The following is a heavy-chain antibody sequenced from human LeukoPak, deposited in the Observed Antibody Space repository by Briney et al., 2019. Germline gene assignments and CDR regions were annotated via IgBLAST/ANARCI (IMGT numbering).Heavy chain of an antibody. CDR2: IYPGDSDT. Sequence: NRGESLKISCKGSAYSFTTYWIGWVRQMPGKGLEWMGIIYPGDSDTRYSPSFQGQVTISADKSISTAYLQWSNLEASDTAMYYCARPYGSGYYYFDYWGQGTLVTVSS. CDR3: ARPYGSGYYYFDY. J-gene: IGHJ4*02. CDR1: AYSFTTYW. V-gene: IGHV5-51*01. D-gene: IGHD3-10*01.